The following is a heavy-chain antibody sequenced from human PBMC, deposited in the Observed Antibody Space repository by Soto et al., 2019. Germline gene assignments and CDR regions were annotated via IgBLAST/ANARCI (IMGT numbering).Heavy chain of an antibody. J-gene: IGHJ3*02. CDR1: GCKFGGYA. V-gene: IGHV3-49*03. CDR3: TSSTMKLDAFDI. CDR2: MRSKAYGGTT. Sequence: SERLSGAPCGCKFGGYAMSSFHQNTGKGLEWVGFMRSKAYGGTTEYAASVKGRFTISRDDSKSIAYLQMNSLKTEDTAVYYCTSSTMKLDAFDIWRQRTMDTVSS. D-gene: IGHD3-22*01.